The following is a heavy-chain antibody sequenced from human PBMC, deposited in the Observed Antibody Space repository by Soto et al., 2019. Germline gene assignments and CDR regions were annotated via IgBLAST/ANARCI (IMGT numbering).Heavy chain of an antibody. Sequence: KPSETVSLTCAVYGGSVNGYYWNWIRQPPGKGLEWIGEINHTGGTHYNPSLKSRVTMSVDTSKNQFSLRLSSVTAADTAIYYCATRITVFGLLIPPFDPWGQGAQVTVSS. J-gene: IGHJ5*02. CDR1: GGSVNGYY. CDR2: INHTGGT. D-gene: IGHD3-3*01. CDR3: ATRITVFGLLIPPFDP. V-gene: IGHV4-34*01.